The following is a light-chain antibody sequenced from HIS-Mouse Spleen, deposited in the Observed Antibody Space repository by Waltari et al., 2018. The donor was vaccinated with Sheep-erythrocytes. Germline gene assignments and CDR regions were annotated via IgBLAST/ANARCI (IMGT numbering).Light chain of an antibody. CDR1: SSDVGSYTL. J-gene: IGLJ3*02. Sequence: QSALTQPASVSGSPGQSITISCTGTSSDVGSYTLVSWYQQHPGKAPKLMIYEGSKRPSGVSNRFSGSKSGNTASLTISGLQAEDETDYYCCSYAGSGTWVFGGGTKLTVL. CDR3: CSYAGSGTWV. V-gene: IGLV2-23*01. CDR2: EGS.